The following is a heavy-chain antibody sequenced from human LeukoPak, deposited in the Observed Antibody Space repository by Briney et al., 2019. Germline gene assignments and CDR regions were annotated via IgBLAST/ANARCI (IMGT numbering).Heavy chain of an antibody. CDR1: GFTVSNNY. J-gene: IGHJ4*02. CDR2: IHRDGRI. Sequence: AGGSLRLSCAASGFTVSNNYMSWVRQAPGKGLEWVCVIHRDGRIEYADSVKGRFTVSRDTSENTLSLQMNSLRDEDTAVYYCARDSGSSSWAYSWGQGTLVTVSS. V-gene: IGHV3-53*01. D-gene: IGHD6-6*01. CDR3: ARDSGSSSWAYS.